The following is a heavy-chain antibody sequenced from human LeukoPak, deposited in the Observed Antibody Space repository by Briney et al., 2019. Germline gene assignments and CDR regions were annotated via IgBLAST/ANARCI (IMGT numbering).Heavy chain of an antibody. CDR3: ARSDGYGDYPFDY. CDR2: IYYSGST. D-gene: IGHD4-17*01. Sequence: SETLSLTCNVSGASVSSGSYYWSWIRQPPGKELEWIGYIYYSGSTSYNPSLKSRVTISVDRSKNQFSLKLSSVTAADTAVYYCARSDGYGDYPFDYWGQGTLVTVSS. J-gene: IGHJ4*02. CDR1: GASVSSGSYY. V-gene: IGHV4-61*01.